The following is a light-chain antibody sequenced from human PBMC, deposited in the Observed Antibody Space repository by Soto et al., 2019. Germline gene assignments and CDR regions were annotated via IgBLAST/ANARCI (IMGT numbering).Light chain of an antibody. Sequence: DIQMTQSPSSLSASVGDSVTITCRASQSISSYLNWFQLKPGKAPKLLIYAASTMQSGVPSRFSGSGSGTDFTLTISSLQPEDFATYYCQQSYSTPYTFGHGTKVEIK. CDR1: QSISSY. V-gene: IGKV1-39*01. CDR3: QQSYSTPYT. J-gene: IGKJ2*01. CDR2: AAS.